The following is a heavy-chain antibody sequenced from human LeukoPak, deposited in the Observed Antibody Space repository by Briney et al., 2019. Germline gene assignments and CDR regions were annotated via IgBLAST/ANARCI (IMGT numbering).Heavy chain of an antibody. Sequence: SETLSLTCTVSGGSISSYYWSWIRQPPGKALEWIGYIYYSGSTNYNPSLKSRVTISVDTSKNQFSLKLSSVTAADTAVYYCARGYGPGDAFDIWGQGTMVTVSS. CDR3: ARGYGPGDAFDI. CDR2: IYYSGST. CDR1: GGSISSYY. D-gene: IGHD1-1*01. V-gene: IGHV4-59*01. J-gene: IGHJ3*02.